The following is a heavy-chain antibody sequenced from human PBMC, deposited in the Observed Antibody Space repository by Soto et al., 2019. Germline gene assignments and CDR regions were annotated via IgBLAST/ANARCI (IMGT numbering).Heavy chain of an antibody. J-gene: IGHJ4*02. CDR2: ISCSGGST. D-gene: IGHD1-26*01. Sequence: PGGSLRLACASSRFTFSSYAMSWVRQAPGKGLEWVSAISCSGGSTYYADSVKGRFTISRDNSKNTLYLQMNSLRAEDTAVYYCSKGYSGSYPYYFDYWGQGTLVTVSS. V-gene: IGHV3-23*01. CDR1: RFTFSSYA. CDR3: SKGYSGSYPYYFDY.